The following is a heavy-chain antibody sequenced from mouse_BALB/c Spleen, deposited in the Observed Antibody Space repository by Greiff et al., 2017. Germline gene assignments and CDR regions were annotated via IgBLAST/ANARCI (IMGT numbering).Heavy chain of an antibody. CDR3: ARDYGRYYYARDY. Sequence: EVKLVESGGGLVKPGGSLKLSCAASGFAFSSYDMSWVRQTPEKRLEWVAYISSGGGSTYYPDTVQGRFTISRDNAKNTLYLQMSSLKSEDTAMYYCARDYGRYYYARDYWGQGTSVTVSS. D-gene: IGHD1-2*01. CDR2: ISSGGGST. V-gene: IGHV5-12-1*01. J-gene: IGHJ4*01. CDR1: GFAFSSYD.